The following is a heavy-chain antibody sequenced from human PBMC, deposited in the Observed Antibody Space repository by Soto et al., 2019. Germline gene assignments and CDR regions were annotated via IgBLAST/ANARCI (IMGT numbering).Heavy chain of an antibody. CDR3: ARKIREYHFDY. D-gene: IGHD2-2*02. V-gene: IGHV1-2*02. J-gene: IGHJ4*02. Sequence: QVQLVQSGAEVKEPGASVKVSCKVSGYSFVGYYLHWMRQAPGQGLEWLGWINPTTGGTNYPQKFQGRVTMTRDTSISTADMELSSLRSDDTAVYFCARKIREYHFDYWGQGTLVTVSS. CDR1: GYSFVGYY. CDR2: INPTTGGT.